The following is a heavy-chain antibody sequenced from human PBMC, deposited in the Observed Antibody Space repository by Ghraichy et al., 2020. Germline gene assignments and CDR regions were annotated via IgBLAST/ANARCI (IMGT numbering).Heavy chain of an antibody. Sequence: SETLSLTCTISGGSIRSGDYSWSWIRQPPGRGLEWIGSIYYDGTTYYNPSLRSRLTLSIDSPKSQFSLRLNSMSAADTALYYCAGWGLAVPYGQTYAGFHLWGHGAMVVVSA. CDR1: GGSIRSGDYS. CDR3: AGWGLAVPYGQTYAGFHL. D-gene: IGHD3-16*01. CDR2: IYYDGTT. J-gene: IGHJ3*01. V-gene: IGHV4-30-2*01.